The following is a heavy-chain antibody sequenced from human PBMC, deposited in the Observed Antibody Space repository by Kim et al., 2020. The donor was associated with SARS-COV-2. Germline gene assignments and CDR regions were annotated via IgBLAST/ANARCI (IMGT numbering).Heavy chain of an antibody. D-gene: IGHD3-10*01. J-gene: IGHJ4*02. CDR1: GFTFSSYA. Sequence: GGSLRLSCAASGFTFSSYAMHWVRQAPGKGLEWVAVISYDGSNKYYADSVKGRFTISRDNSKNTLYLQMNSLRAEDTAVYYCARDTYYYGSGSYYNVGRDQFGRRRDQFGQGFDYWGQGTLVTVSS. CDR2: ISYDGSNK. CDR3: ARDTYYYGSGSYYNVGRDQFGRRRDQFGQGFDY. V-gene: IGHV3-30*04.